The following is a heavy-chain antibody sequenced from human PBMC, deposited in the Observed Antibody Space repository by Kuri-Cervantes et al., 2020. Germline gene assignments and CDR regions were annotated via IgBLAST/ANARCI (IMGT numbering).Heavy chain of an antibody. CDR2: IIPIFGTA. CDR3: ARGVGLAVAGSWYFDL. CDR1: GYSFINYG. Sequence: SVKVSCKTSGYSFINYGISWVRQAPGQGLEWMGGIIPIFGTANYAQKFQGRVTITTDESTSTAYMELSSLRSEDTAVYYCARGVGLAVAGSWYFDLWGRGTLVTVSS. J-gene: IGHJ2*01. V-gene: IGHV1-69*05. D-gene: IGHD6-19*01.